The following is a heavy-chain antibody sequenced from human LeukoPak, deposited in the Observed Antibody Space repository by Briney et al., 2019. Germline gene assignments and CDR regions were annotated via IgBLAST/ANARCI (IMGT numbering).Heavy chain of an antibody. CDR3: ARVGGYYYGMDV. V-gene: IGHV3-23*01. CDR2: INDSGGNT. J-gene: IGHJ6*02. D-gene: IGHD2-15*01. CDR1: GFTFSSYA. Sequence: SGGSLRLSCAASGFTFSSYAMSWVRQAPGKGLEWVSGINDSGGNTYYADSVKGRFTISRDNSKNTLYLQMNSLRAEDTAVYYCARVGGYYYGMDVWGQGTTVTVSS.